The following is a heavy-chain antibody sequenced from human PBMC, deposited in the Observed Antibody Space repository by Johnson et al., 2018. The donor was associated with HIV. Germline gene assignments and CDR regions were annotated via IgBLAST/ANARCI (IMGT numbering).Heavy chain of an antibody. CDR1: GFTFSSYA. D-gene: IGHD3-10*01. Sequence: VQLVESGGGLVQPGGSLRLSCEASGFTFSSYAMSWVRQAPGKGLEWVAFIQYDGNHENSIDSVKGRFTISRDNAKNSLYLQMNSLRAEDTAVYYCARVRGKIPRGAFDIWGQGTMVTVSS. CDR2: IQYDGNHE. V-gene: IGHV3-7*03. J-gene: IGHJ3*02. CDR3: ARVRGKIPRGAFDI.